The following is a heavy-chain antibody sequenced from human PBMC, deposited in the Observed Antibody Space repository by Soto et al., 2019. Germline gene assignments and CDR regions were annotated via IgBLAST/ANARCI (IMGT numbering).Heavy chain of an antibody. V-gene: IGHV4-4*02. Sequence: SETLSLTCAVSSGSISSSNWWSWVRQPPGKGLEWIGEIYHSGSTNYNPSLKSRVTISVDKSKNQFSLKLSSVTAADTAVYYCASLPVAGNQFDYWGQGTLVTVSS. J-gene: IGHJ4*02. CDR3: ASLPVAGNQFDY. D-gene: IGHD6-19*01. CDR2: IYHSGST. CDR1: SGSISSSNW.